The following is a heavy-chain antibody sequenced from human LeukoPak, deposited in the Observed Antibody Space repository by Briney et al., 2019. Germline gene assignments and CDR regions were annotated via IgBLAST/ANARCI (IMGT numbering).Heavy chain of an antibody. D-gene: IGHD2-15*01. Sequence: GASVKVSCKASGGTFSSSAMSWVRQAPGKGLEWVSSISGSGSGGSTYYADSVKGRFTISRDNSKNTLYLQMNSLRAEDTAVYYCAREKQSGRTPFDYWGQGSLVTVSS. V-gene: IGHV3-23*01. J-gene: IGHJ4*02. CDR2: ISGSGSGGST. CDR1: GGTFSSSA. CDR3: AREKQSGRTPFDY.